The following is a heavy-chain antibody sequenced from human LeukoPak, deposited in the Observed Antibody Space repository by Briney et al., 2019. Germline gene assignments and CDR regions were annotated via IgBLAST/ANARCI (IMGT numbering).Heavy chain of an antibody. V-gene: IGHV3-30*02. D-gene: IGHD6-19*01. CDR2: IWDDGSYK. CDR3: AGRFSSGEGY. CDR1: GFSFSHYP. Sequence: GGSLRLSCVASGFSFSHYPMHWVRQAPGKGLEWVAVIWDDGSYKDYGDSVKGRFTISRDNSKNTLYLDMISLRAEDTAVYFCAGRFSSGEGYWGQGTLVTVSS. J-gene: IGHJ4*02.